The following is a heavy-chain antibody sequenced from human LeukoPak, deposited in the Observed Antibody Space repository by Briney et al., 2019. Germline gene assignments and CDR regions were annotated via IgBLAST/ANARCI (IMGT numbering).Heavy chain of an antibody. CDR1: GYTFTGYY. CDR2: INPNSGGT. V-gene: IGHV1-2*02. Sequence: APVKVSCKASGYTFTGYYMHWVRQAPGQGLEWMGWINPNSGGTNYAQKFQGRVTMTRDTSISTAYMELSRLRSDDTAVYYCARVQTDTAMVTVAGTWFDPWGQGTLVTVSS. J-gene: IGHJ5*02. D-gene: IGHD5-18*01. CDR3: ARVQTDTAMVTVAGTWFDP.